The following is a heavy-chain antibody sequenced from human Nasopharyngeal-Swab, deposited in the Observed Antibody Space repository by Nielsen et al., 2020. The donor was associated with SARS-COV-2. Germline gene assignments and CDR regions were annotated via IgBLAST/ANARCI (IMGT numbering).Heavy chain of an antibody. CDR2: IIPIFGTA. V-gene: IGHV1-69*13. CDR1: GGTFNSYA. Sequence: SVKVSCKASGGTFNSYAISWVRQAPGQGLEWMGGIIPIFGTANYAQKFQGRVTITADESTSTAYMELSSLRSEDTAVYYCARDRRTVVTPIFAFDIWGQGTMVTVSS. J-gene: IGHJ3*02. CDR3: ARDRRTVVTPIFAFDI. D-gene: IGHD4-23*01.